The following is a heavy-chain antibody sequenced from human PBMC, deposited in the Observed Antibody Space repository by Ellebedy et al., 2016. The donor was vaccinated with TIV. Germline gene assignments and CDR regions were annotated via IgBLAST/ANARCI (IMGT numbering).Heavy chain of an antibody. J-gene: IGHJ6*03. CDR2: ISNRDRT. D-gene: IGHD1-14*01. Sequence: SETLSLTCTVSGGSISSSSDYWVWIRQPPGKGPEWIGTISNRDRTDYNPSLKSRVFILVDASKNQFFLKLTSVTAADTAVYYCATFNQYYTYLGVWGKGTTVIVSS. CDR3: ATFNQYYTYLGV. V-gene: IGHV4-39*01. CDR1: GGSISSSSDY.